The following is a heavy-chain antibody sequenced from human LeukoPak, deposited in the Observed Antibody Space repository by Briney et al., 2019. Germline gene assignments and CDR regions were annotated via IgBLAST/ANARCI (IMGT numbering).Heavy chain of an antibody. CDR1: GFTFDDYA. D-gene: IGHD3-22*01. V-gene: IGHV3-9*01. Sequence: PGGSLRLSCAASGFTFDDYAMHWVRQAPGKGLEWVSGITWNSDNIEYADSVKGRFTISRDNAKNSLYLQMNSLRAEDTAVYYCARGHYYDRFGFAFDIWGQGTMVTVSS. J-gene: IGHJ3*02. CDR2: ITWNSDNI. CDR3: ARGHYYDRFGFAFDI.